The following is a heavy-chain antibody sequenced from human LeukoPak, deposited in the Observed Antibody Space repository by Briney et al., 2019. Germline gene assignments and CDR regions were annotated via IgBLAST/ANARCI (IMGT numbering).Heavy chain of an antibody. J-gene: IGHJ4*01. CDR2: IHTSGRT. CDR3: AGRGLSTGWTFDY. Sequence: PSETLSLTCSVSDGSIDTYYWSWIRQPAGKGLEWIAQIHTSGRTDFNPSLKSRVPISMDTPNNQFSLMISSVTAADTAIYYCAGRGLSTGWTFDYWGHGTLITVSS. CDR1: DGSIDTYY. V-gene: IGHV4-4*07. D-gene: IGHD6-19*01.